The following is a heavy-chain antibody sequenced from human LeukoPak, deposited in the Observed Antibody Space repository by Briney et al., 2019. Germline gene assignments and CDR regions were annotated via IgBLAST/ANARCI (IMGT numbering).Heavy chain of an antibody. Sequence: GGSLRLSCVASGFTFTDYFMSWVRQAPGKGLEWVASIKHNGGEKYYVDSVKGRFTISRDNAKNSLYLEMSSLRVEDTAVYYCARDQYDTWSRRGNFDSWGQGTLVIVSS. J-gene: IGHJ4*02. CDR2: IKHNGGEK. V-gene: IGHV3-7*01. D-gene: IGHD3-3*01. CDR1: GFTFTDYF. CDR3: ARDQYDTWSRRGNFDS.